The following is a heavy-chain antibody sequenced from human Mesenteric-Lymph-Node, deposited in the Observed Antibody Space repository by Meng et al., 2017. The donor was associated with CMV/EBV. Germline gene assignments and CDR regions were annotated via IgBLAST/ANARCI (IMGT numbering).Heavy chain of an antibody. Sequence: GGSLRLSCAASGFTFSDYYMSWIRQAPGKGLEWVSSISSSSSYIYYADSVKGRFTISRDNANNSLYLQMNSLRAEDTAVYYCARRSSGTYYYGLDVWGQGTTVTVSS. V-gene: IGHV3-11*06. CDR3: ARRSSGTYYYGLDV. CDR2: ISSSSSYI. J-gene: IGHJ6*02. D-gene: IGHD1-26*01. CDR1: GFTFSDYY.